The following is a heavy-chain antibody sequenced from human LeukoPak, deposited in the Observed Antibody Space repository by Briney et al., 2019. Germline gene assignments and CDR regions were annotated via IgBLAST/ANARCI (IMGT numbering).Heavy chain of an antibody. CDR1: GFTFSSYS. V-gene: IGHV3-48*01. CDR2: ISSSSYNI. D-gene: IGHD6-13*01. J-gene: IGHJ4*02. CDR3: ARDAAAGTSPFDY. Sequence: PGGSLRLSCAASGFTFSSYSMNWVRQAPGKGLEWVSYISSSSYNIYYADSVKGRFTISRDNAKNSLYLQMNSLRAEDTAVYYCARDAAAGTSPFDYWGQGTLVTVSS.